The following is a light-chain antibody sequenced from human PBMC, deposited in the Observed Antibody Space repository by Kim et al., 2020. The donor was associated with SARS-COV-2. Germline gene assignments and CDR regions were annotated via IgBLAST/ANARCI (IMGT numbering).Light chain of an antibody. CDR2: QDS. V-gene: IGLV3-1*01. Sequence: SYELTQPPSVSVSPGQTASITCSGDNLGDKYACWYQQKPGQSPVLVIYQDSKRPSGNPERFSGSNSGNTATLTISGTQAMDEAVYYCQAWDNSTAGFGTGTKVTVL. J-gene: IGLJ1*01. CDR3: QAWDNSTAG. CDR1: NLGDKY.